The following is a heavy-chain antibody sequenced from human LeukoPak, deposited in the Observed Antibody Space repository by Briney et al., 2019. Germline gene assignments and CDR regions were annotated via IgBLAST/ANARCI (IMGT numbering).Heavy chain of an antibody. J-gene: IGHJ4*02. D-gene: IGHD3-10*01. Sequence: PSETLSLTCTVSGGSISSSSYYWGWIRQPPGKGLEWIGSIYYSGSTYYNPSLKSRVTISVDTSKNQFSLKLSSMTAADTAVYYCARGTLDYWGQGTLVTVSS. CDR1: GGSISSSSYY. CDR2: IYYSGST. V-gene: IGHV4-39*01. CDR3: ARGTLDY.